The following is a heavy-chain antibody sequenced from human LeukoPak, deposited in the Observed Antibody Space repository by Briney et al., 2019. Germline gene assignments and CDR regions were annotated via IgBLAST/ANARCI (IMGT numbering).Heavy chain of an antibody. CDR3: ARYPITMVRGVIIAHQNWFDP. V-gene: IGHV1-2*02. D-gene: IGHD3-10*01. CDR2: INPNSGGT. CDR1: GYTFNGYY. Sequence: ASVTVSCKASGYTFNGYYMHWVRQAPGQGLEWMGWINPNSGGTNYAQTIQGRVTMTRDTSISTAYMELTRLRSDDAAVYYCARYPITMVRGVIIAHQNWFDPWGQGTLVPVS. J-gene: IGHJ5*02.